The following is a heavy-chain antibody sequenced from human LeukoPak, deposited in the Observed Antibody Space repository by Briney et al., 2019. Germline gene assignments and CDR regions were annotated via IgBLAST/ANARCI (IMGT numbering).Heavy chain of an antibody. CDR3: ARGMAVNGLEYFQH. V-gene: IGHV1-46*01. J-gene: IGHJ1*01. CDR2: INPSGGST. CDR1: GYTFTSYY. D-gene: IGHD2-8*01. Sequence: ASVKVSCKASGYTFTSYYMHWVRQAPGQGLEWMGIINPSGGSTSYAQKFQGRVTMTRDTSISTAYMELSRLRSDDTAVYYCARGMAVNGLEYFQHWGQGTLVTVSS.